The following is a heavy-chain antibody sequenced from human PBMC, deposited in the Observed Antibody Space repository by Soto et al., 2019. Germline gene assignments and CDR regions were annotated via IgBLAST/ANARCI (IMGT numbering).Heavy chain of an antibody. CDR1: GDSVSSNSAA. V-gene: IGHV6-1*01. CDR3: ARLGDSGYSGYDSLFDY. Sequence: PSQTLSLTCAISGDSVSSNSAAWNWIRQSPSRGLEWLGRTYYRSKWYNDYAVSVKSRITINPDTSKNQFSLQLNSVTPEDTAVYYCARLGDSGYSGYDSLFDYWGQGTLVTVS. J-gene: IGHJ4*02. D-gene: IGHD5-12*01. CDR2: TYYRSKWYN.